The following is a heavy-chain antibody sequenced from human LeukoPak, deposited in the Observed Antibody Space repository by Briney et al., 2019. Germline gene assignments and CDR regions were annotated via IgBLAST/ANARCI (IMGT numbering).Heavy chain of an antibody. CDR2: IYYSGST. CDR3: ARGDYYDSSGYWLFDY. D-gene: IGHD3-22*01. Sequence: SETLSLTCTVSGGSISSYYWSWIRQPPGKGLEWIGYIYYSGSTNYNPSLKSRVTISVDTSKNQFSLKLSSVTAADTAAYYCARGDYYDSSGYWLFDYWGQGTLVTVSS. V-gene: IGHV4-59*01. J-gene: IGHJ4*02. CDR1: GGSISSYY.